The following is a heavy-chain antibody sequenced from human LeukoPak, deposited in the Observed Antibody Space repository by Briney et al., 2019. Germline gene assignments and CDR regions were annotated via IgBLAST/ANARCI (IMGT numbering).Heavy chain of an antibody. CDR3: ARDNPPNYDVLTGYYDVFDI. CDR2: IKEDGSEK. J-gene: IGHJ3*02. CDR1: GFTLSNYW. V-gene: IGHV3-7*01. D-gene: IGHD3-9*01. Sequence: GGTLRLSCAASGFTLSNYWMTWVRQAPGKGLEWVANIKEDGSEKNYVDSVKGRFTISRDNGKNSLYLQMHSLRVEDTAMYYCARDNPPNYDVLTGYYDVFDIWGQGTMVSVSS.